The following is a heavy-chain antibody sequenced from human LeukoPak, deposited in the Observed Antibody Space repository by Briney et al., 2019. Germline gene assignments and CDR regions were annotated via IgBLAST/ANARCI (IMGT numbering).Heavy chain of an antibody. CDR1: GGSISSGSYY. D-gene: IGHD3-10*01. V-gene: IGHV4-61*02. CDR2: IYTSGST. Sequence: SETLSLTCTVSGGSISSGSYYWSWIRQPAGKGLEWFGRIYTSGSTNYNPSLKSRVTISVDTSKNQFSLRLSSVTAADTAVYYCAREVVRGVVDYWGQGTLVTVSS. CDR3: AREVVRGVVDY. J-gene: IGHJ4*02.